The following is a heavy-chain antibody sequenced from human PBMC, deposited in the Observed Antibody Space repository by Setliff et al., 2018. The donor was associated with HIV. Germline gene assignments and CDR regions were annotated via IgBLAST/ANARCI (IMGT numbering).Heavy chain of an antibody. V-gene: IGHV1-18*01. CDR3: ARDSAELYYYGSGSFNGDAFDI. CDR2: ISAYNGNT. J-gene: IGHJ3*02. Sequence: ASVKVSCKASGYTFTSYGISWVRQAPGQGLEWMGWISAYNGNTNYAQKLQGRVTMTTDTSTSTAYMELRSLRSDDTAVYYCARDSAELYYYGSGSFNGDAFDIWGQGTMVTV. D-gene: IGHD3-10*01. CDR1: GYTFTSYG.